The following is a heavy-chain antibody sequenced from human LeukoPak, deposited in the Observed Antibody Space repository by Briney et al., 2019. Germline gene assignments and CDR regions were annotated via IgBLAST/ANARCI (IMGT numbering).Heavy chain of an antibody. J-gene: IGHJ4*02. CDR2: IYYSGST. CDR3: ARDNGDFPFDY. V-gene: IGHV4-59*01. CDR1: GGSISSYY. D-gene: IGHD4-17*01. Sequence: SETLSLTCTVSGGSISSYYWSWIRQPPGKGLEWIGYIYYSGSTNYNPSLKSRVTISVDTSKNQFSLKLSSVTAADMAVYYCARDNGDFPFDYWGQGTLVTVSS.